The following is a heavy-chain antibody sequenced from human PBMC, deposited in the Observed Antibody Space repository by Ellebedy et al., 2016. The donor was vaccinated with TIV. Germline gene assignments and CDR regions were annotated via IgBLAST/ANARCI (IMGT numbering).Heavy chain of an antibody. Sequence: MPSETLSLTCTVSGGSISSYYWSWIRQPPGKGLEWIGYIYYSGSTNYNPSLKSRVTISVDTSKNQFSLKLSSVTAADTAVYYCAGRPDYYYYGMDVWGQGTTVTVSS. J-gene: IGHJ6*02. CDR1: GGSISSYY. D-gene: IGHD6-25*01. V-gene: IGHV4-59*08. CDR2: IYYSGST. CDR3: AGRPDYYYYGMDV.